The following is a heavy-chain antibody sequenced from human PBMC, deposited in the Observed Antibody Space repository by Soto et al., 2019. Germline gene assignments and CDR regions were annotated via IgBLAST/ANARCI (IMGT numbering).Heavy chain of an antibody. D-gene: IGHD3-3*01. CDR2: IIPIFGTA. CDR1: GGTFSSYA. J-gene: IGHJ4*02. Sequence: SVKVSCKASGGTFSSYAISWVRQAPGQGLEWMGGIIPIFGTANYAQKFQGRVTITADESTSTAYMELSSLRSEDTAVYYCAIFVNDAATTEIFDYSVQGTLVTVA. V-gene: IGHV1-69*13. CDR3: AIFVNDAATTEIFDY.